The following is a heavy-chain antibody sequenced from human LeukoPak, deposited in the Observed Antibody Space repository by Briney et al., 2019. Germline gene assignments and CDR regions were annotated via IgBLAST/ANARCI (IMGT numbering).Heavy chain of an antibody. V-gene: IGHV1-18*01. Sequence: ASVKVSCKASGYTFTSYGISWVRQAPGQGLEWMGWISAYNGNTNYAQKLQGRVTMTTDTSTSTAYMELSSLRSEDTAVYYCARGAGIAARLGFFDYWGQGTLVTVSS. D-gene: IGHD6-6*01. CDR3: ARGAGIAARLGFFDY. J-gene: IGHJ4*02. CDR1: GYTFTSYG. CDR2: ISAYNGNT.